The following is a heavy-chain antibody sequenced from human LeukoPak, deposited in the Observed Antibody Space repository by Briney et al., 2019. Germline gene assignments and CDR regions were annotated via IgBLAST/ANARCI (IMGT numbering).Heavy chain of an antibody. CDR2: IRSKPYGGTT. D-gene: IGHD3-22*01. V-gene: IGHV3-49*04. J-gene: IGHJ4*02. Sequence: GSLRLSCTGSGFTFGDYGMSWVRQAPGKGLEWVGFIRSKPYGGTTEYAASVKGRFTISRDDSESIAYLQMNSLKTEDTAVYYCTRGDYYDSGGYYFLFDYWGQGILVAVSS. CDR3: TRGDYYDSGGYYFLFDY. CDR1: GFTFGDYG.